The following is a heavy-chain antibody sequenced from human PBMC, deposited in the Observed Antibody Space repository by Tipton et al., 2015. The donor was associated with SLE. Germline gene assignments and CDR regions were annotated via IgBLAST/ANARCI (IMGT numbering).Heavy chain of an antibody. CDR1: GGSLNSAGYF. V-gene: IGHV4-31*03. J-gene: IGHJ4*02. CDR3: ARDPGERTFDI. Sequence: LRLSCTVSGGSLNSAGYFWNWIRQSPGTGLEWIGSISYNGDANHNPSLRRRLTLSIDTSENHFSLRLNSLTAADTALYFCARDPGERTFDIWGQGTPVTVSS. D-gene: IGHD3-16*01. CDR2: ISYNGDA.